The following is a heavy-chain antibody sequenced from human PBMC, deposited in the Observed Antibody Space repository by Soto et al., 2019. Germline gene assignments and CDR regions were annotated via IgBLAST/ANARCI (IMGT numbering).Heavy chain of an antibody. CDR1: GGSFTSNNW. Sequence: SETLSLTCAVSGGSFTSNNWWTWVRQPPGQGLEWIGEIYRTGSTNYNPSLKSRVTISVDKSKNQFSLKLSSVTAADTAVYYCATLIAARPGVTNWFDPWGQGTLVTVSS. J-gene: IGHJ5*02. D-gene: IGHD6-6*01. V-gene: IGHV4-4*02. CDR3: ATLIAARPGVTNWFDP. CDR2: IYRTGST.